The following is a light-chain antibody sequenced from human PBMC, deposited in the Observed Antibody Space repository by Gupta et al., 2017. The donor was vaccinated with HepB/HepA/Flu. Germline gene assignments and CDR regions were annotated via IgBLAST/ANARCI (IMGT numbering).Light chain of an antibody. CDR1: QSVSNS. Sequence: EIVMIQSPPTLSVSPGETATLSCRASQSVSNSLTWYQKKPGHAPRLLIYGISTRDTGLPARHRDNAYGPYFSLTISIRQLEPYEVYTCQHNKNWHPDTFGQGTKVEIQ. J-gene: IGKJ2*01. CDR3: QHNKNWHPDT. CDR2: GIS. V-gene: IGKV3-15*01.